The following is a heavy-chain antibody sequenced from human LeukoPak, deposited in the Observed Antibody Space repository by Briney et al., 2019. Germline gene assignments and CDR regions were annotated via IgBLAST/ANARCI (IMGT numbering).Heavy chain of an antibody. D-gene: IGHD3-16*01. CDR1: GFTFSSYR. J-gene: IGHJ4*02. CDR3: ARTQLWRGILDY. Sequence: GGSLRLSCAASGFTFSSYRMNWVRQAPGKGLEWVSIIYSGGSTYYADSVKGRFTISRDNSKNTLYLQMNSLRAEDTAVYYCARTQLWRGILDYWGQGTLVTVSS. CDR2: IYSGGST. V-gene: IGHV3-53*01.